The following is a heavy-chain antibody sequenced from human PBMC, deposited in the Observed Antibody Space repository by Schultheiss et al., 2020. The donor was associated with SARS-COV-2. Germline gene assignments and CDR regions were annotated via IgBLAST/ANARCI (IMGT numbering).Heavy chain of an antibody. J-gene: IGHJ6*02. V-gene: IGHV4-39*07. D-gene: IGHD6-25*01. Sequence: SQTLSLTCTVSGGSISSSSYYWGWIRQPPGKGLEWIGSIYYSGSTYYSPSLKSRVTISVDTSKNQFSLKLISVTAADTAVYYCARSARNDYYYGMDVWGQGTTVTVAS. CDR2: IYYSGST. CDR1: GGSISSSSYY. CDR3: ARSARNDYYYGMDV.